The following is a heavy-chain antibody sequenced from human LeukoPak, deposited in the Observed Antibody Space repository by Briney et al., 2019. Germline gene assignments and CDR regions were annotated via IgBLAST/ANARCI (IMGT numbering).Heavy chain of an antibody. J-gene: IGHJ6*02. V-gene: IGHV1-2*02. CDR2: INPNSGGT. Sequence: ASVKVSCKASGYTFTGYYMHWVRQAPGQRLEWMGWINPNSGGTNYAQKFQGRVTMTRDTSISTAYMELSRLRSDDTAVYYCARVSSGWYYYYGMDVWGQGTTVTVSS. CDR1: GYTFTGYY. D-gene: IGHD6-19*01. CDR3: ARVSSGWYYYYGMDV.